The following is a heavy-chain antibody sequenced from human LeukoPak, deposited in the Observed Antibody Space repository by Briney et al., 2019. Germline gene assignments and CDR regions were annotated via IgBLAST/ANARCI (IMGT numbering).Heavy chain of an antibody. CDR3: ARHKPIAARIFDY. CDR1: GGSITSSNW. CDR2: IYHSGST. J-gene: IGHJ4*02. Sequence: SGTLSLTCAVSGGSITSSNWWSWVRQPPGKGLEWIGEIYHSGSTNYNPSLKSRVTVSVDKSKNQFSLKLSSVTAADTAVYYCARHKPIAARIFDYWGQGTLVTVSS. V-gene: IGHV4-4*02. D-gene: IGHD6-6*01.